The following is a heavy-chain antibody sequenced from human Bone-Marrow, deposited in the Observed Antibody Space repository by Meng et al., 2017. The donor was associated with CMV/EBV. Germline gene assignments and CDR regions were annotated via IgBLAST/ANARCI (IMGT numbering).Heavy chain of an antibody. D-gene: IGHD3-16*01. J-gene: IGHJ4*02. V-gene: IGHV3-30-3*01. Sequence: GGSLRLSCAASGFTFSSYAMHWVRQAPGKGLEWVAVISYDGSNKYYADSVKGRFTISRDNSKNTLYLQMNSLRAEDTAVYYCAKDLGSWDAGGGGDYWGQGTLVTVSS. CDR1: GFTFSSYA. CDR3: AKDLGSWDAGGGGDY. CDR2: ISYDGSNK.